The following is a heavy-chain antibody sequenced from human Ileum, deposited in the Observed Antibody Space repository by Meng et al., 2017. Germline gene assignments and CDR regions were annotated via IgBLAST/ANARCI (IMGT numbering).Heavy chain of an antibody. CDR2: INSDGRST. CDR1: GFTFSSEW. D-gene: IGHD3-10*01. V-gene: IGHV3-74*01. Sequence: VPRWGPGGGLVQLGGCLRLHCGAVGFTFSSEWMHWVRHAPGKGLVWVSRINSDGRSTRYADSVKGRFTISRDNGKNTLYLQMNSLSAEDTAVYYCARDWFFDYWGQGTLVTVSS. CDR3: ARDWFFDY. J-gene: IGHJ4*02.